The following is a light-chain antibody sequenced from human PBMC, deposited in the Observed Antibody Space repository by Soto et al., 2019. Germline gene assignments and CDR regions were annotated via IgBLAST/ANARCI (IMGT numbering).Light chain of an antibody. J-gene: IGKJ1*01. CDR1: QSISSN. CDR2: GAS. V-gene: IGKV3-15*01. Sequence: ETVMTQSPATLSVSPGERATLSCTASQSISSNLVWYQQKPAQAPRLLIYGASTRATGIPARFSGSGSGTEFTLSISSLQSEDFAIYYCQQYKHWPRTFGQGTKVEIK. CDR3: QQYKHWPRT.